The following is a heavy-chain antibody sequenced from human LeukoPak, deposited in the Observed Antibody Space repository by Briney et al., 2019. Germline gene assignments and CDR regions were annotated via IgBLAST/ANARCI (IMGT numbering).Heavy chain of an antibody. CDR2: IYYSGST. CDR3: ARGLIVSTAPRWFDP. Sequence: SETLSLTCTVSGGSISSDGYYWSWIRQHPGKGLEWIGYIYYSGSTYYNPSLKSRVTISVDTSKNQFSLKLSSVTAADTAVYYCARGLIVSTAPRWFDPWGQGTLVTVSS. J-gene: IGHJ5*02. D-gene: IGHD5/OR15-5a*01. CDR1: GGSISSDGYY. V-gene: IGHV4-31*03.